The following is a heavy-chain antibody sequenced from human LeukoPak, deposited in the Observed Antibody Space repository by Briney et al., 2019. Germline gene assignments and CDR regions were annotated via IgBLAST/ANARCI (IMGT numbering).Heavy chain of an antibody. CDR3: ARGYVPPYCSGGSCYSGHFEY. V-gene: IGHV3-53*01. J-gene: IGHJ4*02. D-gene: IGHD2-15*01. CDR2: IYSGGSI. CDR1: GFTVSSNY. Sequence: PGGSLRLSCAASGFTVSSNYMSWVRQAPGKGLEWVSIIYSGGSIYYADSVKGRFTISRDNSKNTLYFQMNSLRAEDTAVYYCARGYVPPYCSGGSCYSGHFEYWGQGTLVTVSS.